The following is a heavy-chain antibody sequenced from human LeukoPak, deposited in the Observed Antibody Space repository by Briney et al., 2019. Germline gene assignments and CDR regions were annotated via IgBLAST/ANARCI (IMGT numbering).Heavy chain of an antibody. D-gene: IGHD2-8*01. CDR3: ARDINGPPANNWFDP. CDR2: IYHSGST. Sequence: PSETLSLTCAVSGGSISSSNWWSWVRQPPGKGLEWIGEIYHSGSTNYNPSLKSRVTISVDKSKNQFSLKLSSVTAADTAVYYCARDINGPPANNWFDPWGQGTLVTVSS. J-gene: IGHJ5*02. V-gene: IGHV4-4*02. CDR1: GGSISSSNW.